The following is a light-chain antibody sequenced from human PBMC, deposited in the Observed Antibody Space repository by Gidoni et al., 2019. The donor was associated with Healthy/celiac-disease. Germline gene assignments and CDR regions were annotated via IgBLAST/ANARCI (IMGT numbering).Light chain of an antibody. CDR2: GNS. V-gene: IGLV1-40*01. CDR1: SSNIGAGYD. J-gene: IGLJ2*01. CDR3: QSYDSSLSGVV. Sequence: SLLPHPPSLSAAPWQRVTISCTGTSSNIGAGYDVLWYQQLPGTAPKLLIYGNSNRPSGVPDRFSGSKSGTSASLAITGLQAEDEADYYCQSYDSSLSGVVFGGGTKLTVL.